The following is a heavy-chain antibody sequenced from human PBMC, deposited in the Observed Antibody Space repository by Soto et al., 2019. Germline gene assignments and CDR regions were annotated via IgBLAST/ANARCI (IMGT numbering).Heavy chain of an antibody. CDR3: ARVCIAARLGVSGYYYYGMDV. D-gene: IGHD6-6*01. CDR1: GFTFSSYA. Sequence: SLRLSCAASGFTFSSYAMHWVRQAPGKGLEWVAVISYDGSNKYYADSVKGRFTISRDNSKNTLYLQMNSLRAEDTAVYYCARVCIAARLGVSGYYYYGMDVWGQGTTVTVSS. J-gene: IGHJ6*02. CDR2: ISYDGSNK. V-gene: IGHV3-30-3*01.